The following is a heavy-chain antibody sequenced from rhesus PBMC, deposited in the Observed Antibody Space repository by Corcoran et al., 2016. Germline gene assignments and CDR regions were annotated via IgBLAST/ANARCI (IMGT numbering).Heavy chain of an antibody. Sequence: QLPLQESGPGLVTPSETLSVPCAVSGGSLSTSYWSWIGQAPGKGLEWIGSLYGRGSSTNYNPSLKSRVTLAVDTSKNQLSLKLSSVTTADTAVYYCARGCINYVGYFDYWGQGVLVTVSS. CDR3: ARGCINYVGYFDY. CDR2: LYGRGSST. CDR1: GGSLSTSY. J-gene: IGHJ4*01. V-gene: IGHV4-169*01. D-gene: IGHD4-17*01.